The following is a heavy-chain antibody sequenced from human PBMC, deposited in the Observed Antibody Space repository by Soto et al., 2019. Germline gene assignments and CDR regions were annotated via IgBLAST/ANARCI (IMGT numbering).Heavy chain of an antibody. D-gene: IGHD6-13*01. J-gene: IGHJ4*02. CDR1: GFTFGDYA. CDR3: TRDLYSSSWLVDFDY. CDR2: IRSKAYGGTT. V-gene: IGHV3-49*03. Sequence: SLRLSCTASGFTFGDYAMSWFRQAPGKGLEWVGFIRSKAYGGTTEYAASVKGRFTISRDDSKSIAYLQMNSLKTEDTAVYYCTRDLYSSSWLVDFDYWGQGALVTVSS.